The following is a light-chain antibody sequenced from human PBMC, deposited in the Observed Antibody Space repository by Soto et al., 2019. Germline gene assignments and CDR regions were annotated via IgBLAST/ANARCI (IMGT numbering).Light chain of an antibody. CDR2: AAS. J-gene: IGKJ4*01. CDR3: QKYNSAPLT. CDR1: QGISTY. Sequence: DIQMTQSPSSLSASVGDRVTITCRARQGISTYLAWYQQKPGKVPKLLIYAASTLQSGVPSRFSGIGSGTDFTLTISSLQPEDVATYYCQKYNSAPLTFGGGTKVEIK. V-gene: IGKV1-27*01.